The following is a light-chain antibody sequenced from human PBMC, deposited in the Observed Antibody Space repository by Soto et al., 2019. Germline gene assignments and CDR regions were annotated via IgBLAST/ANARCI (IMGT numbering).Light chain of an antibody. Sequence: QSALTQPASVSGSPGQSITISCTGTSSDVGGYNYVSWYQQHPGKAPKLMIYDVSNRPSGVSNRFSGSKSGNTASLTISGLQAEDEADYYFCSYTSSSPLYVFGTGTKLTFL. V-gene: IGLV2-14*01. CDR1: SSDVGGYNY. CDR3: CSYTSSSPLYV. J-gene: IGLJ1*01. CDR2: DVS.